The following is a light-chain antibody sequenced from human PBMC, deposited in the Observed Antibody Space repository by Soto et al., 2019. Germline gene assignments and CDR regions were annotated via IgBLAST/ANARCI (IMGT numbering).Light chain of an antibody. CDR2: KAS. V-gene: IGKV1-5*03. Sequence: DIPMTQSPSTLSASVGDRVTITCRASQSISSWLAWYQQKPGRAPNLLIYKASTLESGVPSRFSGSGSGTEFTITISSLQPDDFATYYCQQYDSYSYTFGQGTKLEIK. CDR1: QSISSW. J-gene: IGKJ2*01. CDR3: QQYDSYSYT.